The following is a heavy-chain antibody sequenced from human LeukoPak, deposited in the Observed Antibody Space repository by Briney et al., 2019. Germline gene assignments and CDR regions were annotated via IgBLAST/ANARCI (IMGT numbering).Heavy chain of an antibody. CDR1: GGTFSSYA. CDR3: ARRTYYYGSGSPLGY. J-gene: IGHJ4*02. D-gene: IGHD3-10*01. CDR2: IIPIFGTA. Sequence: SVRVSCKASGGTFSSYAISWVRQAPGQGLEWMGGIIPIFGTANYAQKFQGRVTITADKSTSTAYMELSSLRSEDTAVYYCARRTYYYGSGSPLGYWGQGTLVTVSS. V-gene: IGHV1-69*06.